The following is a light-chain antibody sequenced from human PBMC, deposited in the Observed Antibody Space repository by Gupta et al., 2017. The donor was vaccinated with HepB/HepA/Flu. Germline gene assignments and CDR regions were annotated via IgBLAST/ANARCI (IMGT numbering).Light chain of an antibody. CDR1: QSVLYSSNNKNY. CDR3: QEYYSKPRWT. V-gene: IGKV4-1*01. J-gene: IGKJ1*01. CDR2: WAS. Sequence: DIVMTQSPDSLAVSLGERATINCKSSQSVLYSSNNKNYLAWYQQKPGQPPQLLIYWASTRESGVPDRFSGSGSGTDFTLTISSLQAEDVAVYSCQEYYSKPRWTFGQGTKVEIK.